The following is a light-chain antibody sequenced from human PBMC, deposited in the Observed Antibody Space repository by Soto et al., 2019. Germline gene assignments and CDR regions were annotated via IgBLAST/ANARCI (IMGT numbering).Light chain of an antibody. CDR3: HQYNDWPYT. V-gene: IGKV3-15*01. CDR1: ESVSSN. J-gene: IGKJ2*01. Sequence: EIVMTQSPATLSVSPGERATLSCRASESVSSNLAWYQQKPGQAPRLLMYGASTRATGIPARFSGSGSGTEFTLTISSLQSDDFALYYCHQYNDWPYTFDQGTKLEIK. CDR2: GAS.